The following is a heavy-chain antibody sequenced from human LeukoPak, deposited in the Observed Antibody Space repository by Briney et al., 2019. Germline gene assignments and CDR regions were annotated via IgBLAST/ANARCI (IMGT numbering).Heavy chain of an antibody. CDR2: INPSGTGT. D-gene: IGHD3-10*01. J-gene: IGHJ5*02. CDR3: ARANMVRGVGSFFDRNWFDP. CDR1: GYTITNNY. V-gene: IGHV1-46*01. Sequence: GASVKVSCKASGYTITNNYMHWVRQAPGQGLEWMGVINPSGTGTSYAQKFQGRITMSRDTSTSTVYMELSSLRSEDTAVYYCARANMVRGVGSFFDRNWFDPWGQGTLVTVSS.